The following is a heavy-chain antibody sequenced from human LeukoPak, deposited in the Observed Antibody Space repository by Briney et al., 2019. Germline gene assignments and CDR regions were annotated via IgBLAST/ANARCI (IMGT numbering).Heavy chain of an antibody. CDR3: ARGRWLQWYYFDY. D-gene: IGHD5-24*01. Sequence: GGSLRLSCAASGFTFSSYAMSWVRQAPGKGLEWVSVIYSGGSTYYADSVKGRFTISRDNSKNTLYLQMNSLRAEDTAVYYCARGRWLQWYYFDYWGQGTLVTVSS. V-gene: IGHV3-66*01. CDR2: IYSGGST. CDR1: GFTFSSYA. J-gene: IGHJ4*02.